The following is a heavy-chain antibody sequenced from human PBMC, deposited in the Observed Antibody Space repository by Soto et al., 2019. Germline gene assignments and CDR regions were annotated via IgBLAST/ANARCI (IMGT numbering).Heavy chain of an antibody. CDR2: IYYSGST. CDR3: ARHVTSTSCYECDAFDI. D-gene: IGHD2-2*01. V-gene: IGHV4-59*08. J-gene: IGHJ3*02. Sequence: SETLSLTCTVSGGSISSYYWSWIRQPPGKGLEWIGYIYYSGSTNYNPSLKSRVTISVDTSKNQFSLKLSSVTAADTAVYYCARHVTSTSCYECDAFDIWGQGTMVTVSS. CDR1: GGSISSYY.